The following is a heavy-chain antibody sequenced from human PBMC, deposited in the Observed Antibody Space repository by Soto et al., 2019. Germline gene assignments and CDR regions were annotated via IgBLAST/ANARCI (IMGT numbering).Heavy chain of an antibody. CDR3: AKIPIMTTVTHYFDY. D-gene: IGHD4-17*01. V-gene: IGHV3-23*01. J-gene: IGHJ4*02. Sequence: EVQLLESGGGLVQPGGSLRLSCAASGFTFSSYAMSWVRQAPGKGLEWVSTINGGDGSTYYGDPVKVRFTISRDDSKNTLYLQMNSLRAEDTAVYYCAKIPIMTTVTHYFDYWGQGTLVTVSS. CDR1: GFTFSSYA. CDR2: INGGDGST.